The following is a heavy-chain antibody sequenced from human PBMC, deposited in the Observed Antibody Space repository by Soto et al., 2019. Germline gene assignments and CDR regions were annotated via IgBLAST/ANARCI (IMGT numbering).Heavy chain of an antibody. CDR3: ASGLGESVTYFFDY. D-gene: IGHD3-16*01. Sequence: SETLSLTCAVYGGSFSGYYWSWIRQPPGKGLEWIGEINHSGSTNYNPSLKSRVTISVDTSKNQFSLKLSSVTAADTAVYYCASGLGESVTYFFDYWGQGTLVTVSS. CDR1: GGSFSGYY. CDR2: INHSGST. J-gene: IGHJ4*02. V-gene: IGHV4-34*01.